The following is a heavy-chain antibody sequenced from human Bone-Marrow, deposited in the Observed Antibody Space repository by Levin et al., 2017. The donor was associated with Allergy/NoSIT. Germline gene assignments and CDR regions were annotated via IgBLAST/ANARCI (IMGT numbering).Heavy chain of an antibody. CDR3: RTSSIAAPISYYYGMDV. D-gene: IGHD6-6*01. Sequence: GGSLRLSCAASGFTFSSYAMSWVRQAPGKGLEWVSAISGSGGSTYYADSVKGRFTISRDNSKNTLYLQMNSLRAEDTAVYYCRTSSIAAPISYYYGMDVWGQGTTVTVSS. CDR2: ISGSGGST. CDR1: GFTFSSYA. V-gene: IGHV3-23*01. J-gene: IGHJ6*02.